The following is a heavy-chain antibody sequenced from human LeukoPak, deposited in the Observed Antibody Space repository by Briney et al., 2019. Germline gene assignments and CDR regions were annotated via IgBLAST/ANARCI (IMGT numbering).Heavy chain of an antibody. CDR2: IYSGGTT. Sequence: PGGSLRLSCAASGFSVSNNYMTWVRQAPGKGLEWLSVIYSGGTTYYADSVKGRFTISRDNSKNTLYLQMNSLRAEDTAVYYCAKDPLYGSSYYYGMDVWGQGTTVTASS. CDR1: GFSVSNNY. D-gene: IGHD3-10*01. J-gene: IGHJ6*02. CDR3: AKDPLYGSSYYYGMDV. V-gene: IGHV3-53*01.